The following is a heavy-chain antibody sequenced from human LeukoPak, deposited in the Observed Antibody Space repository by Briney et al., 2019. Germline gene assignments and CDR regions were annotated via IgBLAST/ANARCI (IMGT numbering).Heavy chain of an antibody. Sequence: GGSLRLSCAASVFTFSSYAMSWVRQAPGKGLEWVSAICGSGGSTYYADSVKGRFTISRDNSKNTLYLQMNSLRAEDTAVYYCAKDQGPYCSGGSCYSGINYYGAGFDYWGQGTLVTVSS. D-gene: IGHD2-15*01. CDR2: ICGSGGST. V-gene: IGHV3-23*01. CDR3: AKDQGPYCSGGSCYSGINYYGAGFDY. J-gene: IGHJ4*02. CDR1: VFTFSSYA.